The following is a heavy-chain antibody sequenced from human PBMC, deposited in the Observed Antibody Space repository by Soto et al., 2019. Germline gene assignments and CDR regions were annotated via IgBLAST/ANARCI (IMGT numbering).Heavy chain of an antibody. D-gene: IGHD4-17*01. V-gene: IGHV3-23*01. Sequence: EVQLLESGGGLVQPGGSLRLSCAASGSTFSSYAMSWVRQAPGKGLEWVSAISGSGGSTYYADSVKGRFTISRDNSKNTLYLQMNSLRAEDTAVYYCAKHPTVTPTPWVDYWGQGTLVTVSS. CDR1: GSTFSSYA. CDR3: AKHPTVTPTPWVDY. J-gene: IGHJ4*02. CDR2: ISGSGGST.